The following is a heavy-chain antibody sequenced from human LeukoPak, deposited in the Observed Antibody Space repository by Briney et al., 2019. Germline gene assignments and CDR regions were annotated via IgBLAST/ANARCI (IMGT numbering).Heavy chain of an antibody. CDR2: IIPIFGTA. V-gene: IGHV1-69*13. CDR3: ASSAGGCSSTSCYYGY. D-gene: IGHD2-2*01. Sequence: SVKVSCKTSGGTFSSYAISWVRQAPGQGLEWMGGIIPIFGTANYAQKFQGRVTITADESTSTAYMELSSLRSEDTAVYYCASSAGGCSSTSCYYGYWGQGTLVTVSS. J-gene: IGHJ4*02. CDR1: GGTFSSYA.